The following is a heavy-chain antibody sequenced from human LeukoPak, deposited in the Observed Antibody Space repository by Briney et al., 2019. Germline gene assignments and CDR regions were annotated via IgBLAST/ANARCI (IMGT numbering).Heavy chain of an antibody. CDR1: GFTFSSYA. CDR3: ARVWDDYGAVWYAFDI. CDR2: ISYDGSNK. V-gene: IGHV3-30-3*01. D-gene: IGHD4-17*01. Sequence: GGSLRLSCAASGFTFSSYAMHWVRQAPGKGLEWVAVISYDGSNKYYADSVKGRSTISRDNSKNMLYLQMNSLRAEDTAVHYCARVWDDYGAVWYAFDIWGQGTMVTVSS. J-gene: IGHJ3*02.